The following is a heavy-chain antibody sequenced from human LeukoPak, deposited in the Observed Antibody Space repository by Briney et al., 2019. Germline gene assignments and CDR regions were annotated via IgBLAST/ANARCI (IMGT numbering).Heavy chain of an antibody. Sequence: PGGSLRLSCVASGFPFSTYSMNWVRQAPGQGLEWVSSISSSSNNIYYADSVKGRFTISRDNAKNSLYLQMNSLRADDTAMYYCARDIRFGDFIDYWGQGTLVTVSS. CDR3: ARDIRFGDFIDY. J-gene: IGHJ4*02. V-gene: IGHV3-21*01. CDR2: ISSSSNNI. D-gene: IGHD3-10*01. CDR1: GFPFSTYS.